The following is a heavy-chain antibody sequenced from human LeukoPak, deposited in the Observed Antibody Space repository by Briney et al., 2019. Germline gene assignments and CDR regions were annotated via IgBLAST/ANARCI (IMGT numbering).Heavy chain of an antibody. CDR2: ISYDGSNK. CDR3: ARVLPVASRDY. Sequence: GGSLRLSCAASGFTFSSYAMHWVRQAPGKGLEWVAVISYDGSNKYYADSVKGRFTISRDNAKNSMYLQMNSLRAEDTAVYYCARVLPVASRDYWGQGTLVTVSS. D-gene: IGHD2-2*01. V-gene: IGHV3-30-3*01. J-gene: IGHJ4*02. CDR1: GFTFSSYA.